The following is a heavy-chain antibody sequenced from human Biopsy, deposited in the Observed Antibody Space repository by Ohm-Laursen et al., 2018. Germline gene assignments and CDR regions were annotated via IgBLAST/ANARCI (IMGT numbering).Heavy chain of an antibody. CDR2: INRDGSST. V-gene: IGHV3-74*01. CDR3: ARKGYCSRTSCYPDY. J-gene: IGHJ4*02. D-gene: IGHD2-2*01. Sequence: SLRLSCTASGFSFDNYAMNWVRQAPGKGLVWVSRINRDGSSTTYADSVKGRFTISRDSAKNTLYLQMNSLRAEDTAVYYCARKGYCSRTSCYPDYWGQGTLVTVSS. CDR1: GFSFDNYA.